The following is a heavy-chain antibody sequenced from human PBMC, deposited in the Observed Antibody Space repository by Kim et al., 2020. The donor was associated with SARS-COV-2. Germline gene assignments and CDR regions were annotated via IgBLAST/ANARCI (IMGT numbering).Heavy chain of an antibody. CDR2: IIPIFGTA. CDR3: ARPSDYGLYYYYYYGMDV. CDR1: GGTFSSYA. J-gene: IGHJ6*02. Sequence: SVKVSCKASGGTFSSYAISWVRQAPGQGLEWMGGIIPIFGTANYAQKFQGRVTITADESTSTAYMELSSLRSEDTAVYYCARPSDYGLYYYYYYGMDVWGQGTTVTVSS. V-gene: IGHV1-69*13. D-gene: IGHD4-17*01.